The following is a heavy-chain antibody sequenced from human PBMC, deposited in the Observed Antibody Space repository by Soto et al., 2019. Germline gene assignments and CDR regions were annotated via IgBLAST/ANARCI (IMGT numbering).Heavy chain of an antibody. Sequence: QVQLVESGGGVVERGGSLRLSCVGSGFTFSSYGMHWVRQAPGKGLEWVTVISHDGNNKYYGDPVKGRFTISRDNSKSTLYLQMSSLRDEDTAMYYCSNGFSRVSIGAAPWRWGQGTLVTVSS. CDR2: ISHDGNNK. CDR3: SNGFSRVSIGAAPWR. D-gene: IGHD3-16*01. J-gene: IGHJ4*02. V-gene: IGHV3-30*18. CDR1: GFTFSSYG.